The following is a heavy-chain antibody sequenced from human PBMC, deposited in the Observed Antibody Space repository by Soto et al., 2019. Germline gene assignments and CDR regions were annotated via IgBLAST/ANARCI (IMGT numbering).Heavy chain of an antibody. D-gene: IGHD4-17*01. CDR3: ARVAASSGPIYGDYGFDY. CDR1: GGSISSYY. Sequence: SETLSLTCTVSGGSISSYYWSWIRQPPGKGLEWIGYIYYSGSTNYTPSLKSRVTISVDTSKNQFSLKLSSVTAADTAVYYCARVAASSGPIYGDYGFDYWGQGTLVTVSS. CDR2: IYYSGST. V-gene: IGHV4-59*01. J-gene: IGHJ4*02.